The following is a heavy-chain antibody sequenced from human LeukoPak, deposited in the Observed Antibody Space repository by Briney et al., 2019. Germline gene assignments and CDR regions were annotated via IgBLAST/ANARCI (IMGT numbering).Heavy chain of an antibody. D-gene: IGHD6-13*01. CDR2: MYTTGNT. CDR3: ARAPDLYSTPIDF. Sequence: SETLSLTCTVSGDSISNYYWSWIRQPAGKGLEWIGRMYTTGNTNYNPSLKSRVTMSVDTSKNQFSLRLSSVTAADTAVYYCARAPDLYSTPIDFWGQGTLVTVSS. V-gene: IGHV4-4*07. J-gene: IGHJ4*02. CDR1: GDSISNYY.